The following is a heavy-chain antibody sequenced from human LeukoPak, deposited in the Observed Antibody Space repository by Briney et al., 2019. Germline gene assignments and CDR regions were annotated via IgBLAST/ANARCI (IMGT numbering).Heavy chain of an antibody. CDR2: IKQGGSEK. J-gene: IGHJ6*02. CDR3: ARDLGRITIFGSYYGMDV. D-gene: IGHD3-3*01. Sequence: GGSLRLSCAASGFTFSSYWMSWVRQAPGKGVEWVANIKQGGSEKYYVDSVKGRFTISRDNAKNSLYLQMNSLRAEDTAVYYCARDLGRITIFGSYYGMDVWGQGTTVTVSS. V-gene: IGHV3-7*01. CDR1: GFTFSSYW.